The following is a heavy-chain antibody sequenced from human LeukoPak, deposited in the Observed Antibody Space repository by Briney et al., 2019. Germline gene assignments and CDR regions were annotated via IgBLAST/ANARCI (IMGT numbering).Heavy chain of an antibody. Sequence: SQTLSLTCTVSGASIGSGGYYWSWIRQPPGKGLEWIGCIYDSGRTYYNPSLKSRVTMSLVTSSNQLSLKLSSVTAADTAVYYCARGYGASGFWGQGTQVTVSS. V-gene: IGHV4-31*03. CDR3: ARGYGASGF. CDR1: GASIGSGGYY. J-gene: IGHJ4*02. CDR2: IYDSGRT. D-gene: IGHD4-17*01.